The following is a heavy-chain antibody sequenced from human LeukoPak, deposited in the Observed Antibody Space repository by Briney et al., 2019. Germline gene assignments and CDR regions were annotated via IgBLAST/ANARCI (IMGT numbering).Heavy chain of an antibody. D-gene: IGHD1-1*01. V-gene: IGHV3-66*01. CDR2: IYSGGST. J-gene: IGHJ4*02. Sequence: GRSLRLSCAASGFTFDDYAMHWVRQAPGKGLEWVSVIYSGGSTYYADSVKGRFTISRDNSKNTLYLQMNSLRAEDTAVYYCARALNWNFDYWGQGTLVTVSS. CDR3: ARALNWNFDY. CDR1: GFTFDDYA.